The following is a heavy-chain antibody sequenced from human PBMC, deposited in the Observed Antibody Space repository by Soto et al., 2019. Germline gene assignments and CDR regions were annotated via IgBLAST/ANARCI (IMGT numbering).Heavy chain of an antibody. Sequence: QVQLQESGPGLVKPSETLSLTCTVSGGSISSYYWSWIRQPPGKGLEWIGYIYYSGSTNYHPSLKRRVTISVDTSKNQFSLKLSSVTAADTAVYYCAREPPYYDYVWGSYRSQGWFDPWGQGTLVTVSS. CDR2: IYYSGST. CDR1: GGSISSYY. V-gene: IGHV4-59*01. D-gene: IGHD3-16*02. J-gene: IGHJ5*02. CDR3: AREPPYYDYVWGSYRSQGWFDP.